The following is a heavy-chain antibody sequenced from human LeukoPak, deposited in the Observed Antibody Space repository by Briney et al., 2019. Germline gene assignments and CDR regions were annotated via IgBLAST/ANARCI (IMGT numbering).Heavy chain of an antibody. D-gene: IGHD2-15*01. V-gene: IGHV3-23*01. Sequence: GGSLRLSCAASGLTFRSYAMNWVRQAPGKGLEWVSAISGSGGSTYYADSVKGRFTISRDNSKNTLYLQMNSLRAEDTAVYYCAKDRGSCSGGSCYYYYYYYMDVWGKGTTVTVSS. J-gene: IGHJ6*03. CDR1: GLTFRSYA. CDR2: ISGSGGST. CDR3: AKDRGSCSGGSCYYYYYYYMDV.